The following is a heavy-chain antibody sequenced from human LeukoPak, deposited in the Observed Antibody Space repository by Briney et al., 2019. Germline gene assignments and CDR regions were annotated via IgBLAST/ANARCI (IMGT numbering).Heavy chain of an antibody. Sequence: SETLSLTCTVSGGSISSYYWSWIRQPAGKGLEWIGRIYTSGSTNYNPSLKSRVTMSVDTSKNQFSLKLSSVTAADTAVYYCARSPYAYYYDSSGYYLYYFDYWGQGTLVTVSS. V-gene: IGHV4-4*07. CDR1: GGSISSYY. CDR2: IYTSGST. CDR3: ARSPYAYYYDSSGYYLYYFDY. J-gene: IGHJ4*02. D-gene: IGHD3-22*01.